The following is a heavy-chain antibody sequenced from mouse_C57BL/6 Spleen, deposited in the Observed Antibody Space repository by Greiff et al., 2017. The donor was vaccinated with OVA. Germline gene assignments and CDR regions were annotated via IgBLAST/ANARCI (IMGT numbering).Heavy chain of an antibody. Sequence: VQLQQSGAELVRPGASVTLSCKASGYTFTDYEMHWVKQTPVHGLEWIGAIDPETGGTAYNQKFKGKAILTADKSSSTAYMELRSLTSEDAAVDDCTRRGGGYNGYWGQGTTLTVSS. CDR1: GYTFTDYE. D-gene: IGHD2-2*01. V-gene: IGHV1-15*01. J-gene: IGHJ2*01. CDR2: IDPETGGT. CDR3: TRRGGGYNGY.